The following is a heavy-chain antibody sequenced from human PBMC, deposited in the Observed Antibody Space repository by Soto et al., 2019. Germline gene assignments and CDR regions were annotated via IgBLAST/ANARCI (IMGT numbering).Heavy chain of an antibody. Sequence: SETLSLTCTVSGGSISSYYWSWIRQPPGKGLEWIGYIYYSGSTNYNPSLKSRVTISVDTSKNQFSLKLSSVTAADTAVYYCARHYYDSSGYYYYFDYWGQGTLVTVSS. CDR2: IYYSGST. CDR3: ARHYYDSSGYYYYFDY. D-gene: IGHD3-22*01. V-gene: IGHV4-59*08. J-gene: IGHJ4*02. CDR1: GGSISSYY.